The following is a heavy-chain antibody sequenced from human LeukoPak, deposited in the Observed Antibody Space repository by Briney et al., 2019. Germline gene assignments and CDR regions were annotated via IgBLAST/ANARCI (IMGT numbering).Heavy chain of an antibody. CDR2: ISITEGT. V-gene: IGHV4-4*07. J-gene: IGHJ4*02. Sequence: SETLSLTCSVSGGSVNTYYWSWIRQSAGKGLEWIGCISITEGTNYNPSLKSRVSMSVDASKNQVSLKLGSVTAADTAVYYCARLRRDINDWYADDCWGQGTLVTVSS. D-gene: IGHD6-19*01. CDR1: GGSVNTYY. CDR3: ARLRRDINDWYADDC.